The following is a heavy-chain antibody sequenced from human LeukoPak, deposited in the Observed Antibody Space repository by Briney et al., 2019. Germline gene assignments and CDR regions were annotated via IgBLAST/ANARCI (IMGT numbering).Heavy chain of an antibody. CDR3: ARVYVGSSGWFRVNWFDP. CDR1: GYTFTGYY. J-gene: IGHJ5*02. V-gene: IGHV1-2*02. CDR2: INPNSGGT. D-gene: IGHD6-19*01. Sequence: ASVKVSCKASGYTFTGYYMHWVRQAPGQGLEWMGWINPNSGGTNYAQKFQGRVTMTRDTSISTAYMELSRLRSDDTAVYYCARVYVGSSGWFRVNWFDPWGQGTLVTVSS.